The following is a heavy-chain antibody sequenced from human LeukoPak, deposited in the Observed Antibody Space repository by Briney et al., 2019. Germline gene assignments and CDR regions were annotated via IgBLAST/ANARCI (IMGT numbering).Heavy chain of an antibody. CDR1: EFTFGDYA. Sequence: GGSLRLYCAVAEFTFGDYAMNWVRQAPGKGLEWVSTISRSGDNTYYADSVKGRFTISRDNSKNTLYLQMSSLRAEDTAIYYCAKDQYGEAFDIWGPGTMVTVSS. CDR3: AKDQYGEAFDI. V-gene: IGHV3-23*01. J-gene: IGHJ3*02. CDR2: ISRSGDNT. D-gene: IGHD4-17*01.